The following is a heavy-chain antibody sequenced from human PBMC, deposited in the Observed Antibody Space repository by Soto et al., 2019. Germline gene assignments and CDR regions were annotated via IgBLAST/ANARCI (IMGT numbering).Heavy chain of an antibody. Sequence: QVQLVQSGAEVKKPGASVKVSCKASGYTFTSYGISWVRQAPGQGLEWMGWISAYNGNTNYAQKLQGRVTMTTDTSTSTAYMELRSLRSDDTAVYYCARDGEGYSGGSCYSVFYYYYYMDVWGKGTTVTVSS. CDR1: GYTFTSYG. CDR3: ARDGEGYSGGSCYSVFYYYYYMDV. V-gene: IGHV1-18*01. CDR2: ISAYNGNT. J-gene: IGHJ6*03. D-gene: IGHD2-15*01.